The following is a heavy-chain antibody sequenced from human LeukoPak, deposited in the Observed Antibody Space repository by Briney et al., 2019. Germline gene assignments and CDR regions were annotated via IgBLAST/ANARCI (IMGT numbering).Heavy chain of an antibody. D-gene: IGHD6-19*01. CDR2: ISSSSSYI. CDR1: GFTFSSYE. J-gene: IGHJ4*02. Sequence: PGGSLRLSCAASGFTFSSYEMNWVRQAPGKGLEWVSSISSSSSYIYYADSVKGRFTISRDNAKNSLYLQMNSLRAEDTAVCYCAESSGWYYWGQGTLVTVSS. CDR3: AESSGWYY. V-gene: IGHV3-21*01.